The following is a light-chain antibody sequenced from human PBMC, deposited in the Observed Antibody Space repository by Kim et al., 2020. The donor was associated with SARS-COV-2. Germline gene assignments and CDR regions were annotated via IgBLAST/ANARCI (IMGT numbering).Light chain of an antibody. V-gene: IGLV7-46*01. J-gene: IGLJ2*01. Sequence: QAVVTQEPSLTVSPGGTVTLTCGSSTGAVTSGHYPYWFQQKPGQAPRTLIYDTTNKHSWTPARCSASLLGGKAALTLSGAQPEDEAEYYCLLYYSGARVFGGGTQLPVL. CDR2: DTT. CDR1: TGAVTSGHY. CDR3: LLYYSGARV.